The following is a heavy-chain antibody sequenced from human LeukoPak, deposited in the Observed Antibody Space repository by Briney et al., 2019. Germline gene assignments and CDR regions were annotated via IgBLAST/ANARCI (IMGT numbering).Heavy chain of an antibody. D-gene: IGHD3-22*01. V-gene: IGHV4-34*01. CDR2: INHSGST. Sequence: PSETLSLTCAVYGGSFSGYYWSWIRQPPGKGLEWIGEINHSGSTNYNPSLESRVTISVDTSKNQFSLKLSSVTAADTAVYYCASNYYDSSGFDYWGQGTLVTVSS. CDR3: ASNYYDSSGFDY. J-gene: IGHJ4*02. CDR1: GGSFSGYY.